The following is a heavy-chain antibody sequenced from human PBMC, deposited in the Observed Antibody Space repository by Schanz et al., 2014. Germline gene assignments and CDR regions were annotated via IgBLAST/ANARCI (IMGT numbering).Heavy chain of an antibody. D-gene: IGHD3-22*01. CDR2: ISASGGST. CDR3: AKDPSHGDYDYYFDY. V-gene: IGHV3-23*01. Sequence: EGQVLESGGGLIQPGGSLRLSWAASGFTFSSYGMSWVRQAPGKGLEWVSTISASGGSTYYADSVKGRFTISIDNSKNTLYLQMNSLRAEDTAVYYCAKDPSHGDYDYYFDYWGQGTLVTVSS. CDR1: GFTFSSYG. J-gene: IGHJ4*02.